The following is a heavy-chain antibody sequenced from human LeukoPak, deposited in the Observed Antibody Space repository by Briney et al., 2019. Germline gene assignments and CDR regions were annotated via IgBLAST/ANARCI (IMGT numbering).Heavy chain of an antibody. Sequence: GGSLRLSCAASGFTFSSYAMSWVRQAPGKGLEWVSAISGSGGSTYYADSVKGRFTISRDNAKNSLYLQMNSLRAEDTAVYYCARGALYYDFWSGSYYFDYWGQGTLVTVSS. CDR3: ARGALYYDFWSGSYYFDY. V-gene: IGHV3-23*01. J-gene: IGHJ4*02. CDR2: ISGSGGST. D-gene: IGHD3-3*01. CDR1: GFTFSSYA.